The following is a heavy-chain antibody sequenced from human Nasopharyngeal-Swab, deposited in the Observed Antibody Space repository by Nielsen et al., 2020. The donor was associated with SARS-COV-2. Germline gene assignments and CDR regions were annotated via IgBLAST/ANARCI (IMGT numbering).Heavy chain of an antibody. J-gene: IGHJ3*02. CDR3: AKASSYFYGSGSSFGAFDI. V-gene: IGHV3-9*01. Sequence: SLKISCAASGFSFGDYAMHWVRQAPGKGLEWVSGINWNSGSIGYADSVKGRFTISRDNAKNSLYLQMNSLRAADTALYYCAKASSYFYGSGSSFGAFDIWGQGTMVTVSS. CDR2: INWNSGSI. CDR1: GFSFGDYA. D-gene: IGHD3-10*01.